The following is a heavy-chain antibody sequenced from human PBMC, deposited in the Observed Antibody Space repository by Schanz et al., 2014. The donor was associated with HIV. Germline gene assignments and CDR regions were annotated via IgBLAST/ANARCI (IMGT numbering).Heavy chain of an antibody. J-gene: IGHJ3*01. CDR3: ARRTWGAFDL. CDR1: EFTFSEYY. D-gene: IGHD7-27*01. CDR2: ISNSGSNI. V-gene: IGHV3-11*01. Sequence: VQLVESGGGLVQPGGSLRLSCAASEFTFSEYYMNWIRQAPGRGLEFISSISNSGSNIYYADSVKGRFTISRDNAENSLFLQMDNLRVDDTAVYYCARRTWGAFDLWGQGTTVSVSS.